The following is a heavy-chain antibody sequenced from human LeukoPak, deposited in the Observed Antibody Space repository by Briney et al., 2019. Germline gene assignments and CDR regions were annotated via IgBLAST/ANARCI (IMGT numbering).Heavy chain of an antibody. CDR3: AKAPYDASGHYVHHYYMDV. D-gene: IGHD3-22*01. V-gene: IGHV3-43*01. Sequence: GGSLTLSCAASGFTFNDYTMHWVRQAPGKGLEWVSLISWEDDTTYYADSAKGRFTISRDNSKKSLYLQMDSLTIEDTALYYCAKAPYDASGHYVHHYYMDVWGNGTTVTVSS. CDR2: ISWEDDTT. J-gene: IGHJ6*03. CDR1: GFTFNDYT.